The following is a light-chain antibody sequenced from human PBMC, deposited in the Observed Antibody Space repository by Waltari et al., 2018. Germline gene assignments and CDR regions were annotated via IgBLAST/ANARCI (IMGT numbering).Light chain of an antibody. Sequence: QSALTQPRSVSGSPGQSVTISCTGTTSDVGRYNYVSWYQQPPGKAPKLMIYDVSKRPLGVPDRFSGSKSGNTASLTISGLQAEDEADYSCCSYAGSNIFVFGGGTELTVL. CDR1: TSDVGRYNY. CDR3: CSYAGSNIFV. J-gene: IGLJ2*01. CDR2: DVS. V-gene: IGLV2-11*01.